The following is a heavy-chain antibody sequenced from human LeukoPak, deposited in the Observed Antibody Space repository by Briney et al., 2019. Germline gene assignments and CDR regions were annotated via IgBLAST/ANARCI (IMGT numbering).Heavy chain of an antibody. CDR3: ASGGRYSYGSFDY. Sequence: GGSLRLSCSASGFTFSSYAMHWVRQAPGKGLEYVSAISSNGGSTYYADSVKGRFTISRDNAKNTLYLQMNSLRAEDTAVYYCASGGRYSYGSFDYWGQGTLVTVSS. D-gene: IGHD5-18*01. CDR1: GFTFSSYA. CDR2: ISSNGGST. J-gene: IGHJ4*02. V-gene: IGHV3-64*04.